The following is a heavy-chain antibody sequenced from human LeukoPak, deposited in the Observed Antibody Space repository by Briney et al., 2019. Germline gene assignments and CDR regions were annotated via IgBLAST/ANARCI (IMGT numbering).Heavy chain of an antibody. Sequence: GGSLRLSCAASEFTFSSYDMHWVRQATGKGLEWVSAIGTAGDPYYPGSVKGRFTISRENAKNSLYLQMNSLRAGDTAVYYCARGRSSWDAFDIWGQGTMVTVSS. J-gene: IGHJ3*02. V-gene: IGHV3-13*05. CDR2: IGTAGDP. CDR1: EFTFSSYD. D-gene: IGHD6-13*01. CDR3: ARGRSSWDAFDI.